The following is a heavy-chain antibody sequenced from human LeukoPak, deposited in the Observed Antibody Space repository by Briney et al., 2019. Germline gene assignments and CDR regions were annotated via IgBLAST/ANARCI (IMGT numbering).Heavy chain of an antibody. CDR3: ASNLAAADPYYYGMDV. CDR2: IIPIFGTA. CDR1: GGTFSSYA. Sequence: SVTVSCKASGGTFSSYAISWVRQAPGQGLEWMGGIIPIFGTANYAQKFQGRVTITADESTSTAYMELCSLRSEDTAVYYCASNLAAADPYYYGMDVWGQGTTVTVSS. J-gene: IGHJ6*02. D-gene: IGHD6-13*01. V-gene: IGHV1-69*13.